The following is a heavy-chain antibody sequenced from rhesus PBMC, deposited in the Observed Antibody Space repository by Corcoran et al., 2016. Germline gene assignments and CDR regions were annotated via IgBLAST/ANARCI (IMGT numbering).Heavy chain of an antibody. V-gene: IGHV3-103*01. CDR1: GCTFSSYA. Sequence: EVQLVESGGGLAKPGGSLRLSCAASGCTFSSYAMHWVRQAPGKGLEGVSVMSSGGRPSKTSSVKGRFTSSRDNSKHTLSLQMISLRAEDTAVYDCAKGSGWKIGYFDYWGQGVLVTVSS. J-gene: IGHJ4*01. CDR3: AKGSGWKIGYFDY. CDR2: MSSGGRP. D-gene: IGHD6-31*01.